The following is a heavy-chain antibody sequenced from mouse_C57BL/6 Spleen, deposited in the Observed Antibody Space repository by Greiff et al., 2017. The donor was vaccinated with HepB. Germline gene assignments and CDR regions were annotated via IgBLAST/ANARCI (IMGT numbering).Heavy chain of an antibody. CDR1: GYTFTSYW. J-gene: IGHJ4*01. D-gene: IGHD2-4*01. Sequence: QVQLQQPGAELVKPGASVKLSCKASGYTFTSYWMHWVKQRPGRGLEWIGRIDPNSGGTKYNEKFKSKATLTVDKPSSTAYMQLSSLTSADSAVYYCAREWVYYDYYGYAMDYWGQGTSVTVSS. CDR3: AREWVYYDYYGYAMDY. CDR2: IDPNSGGT. V-gene: IGHV1-72*01.